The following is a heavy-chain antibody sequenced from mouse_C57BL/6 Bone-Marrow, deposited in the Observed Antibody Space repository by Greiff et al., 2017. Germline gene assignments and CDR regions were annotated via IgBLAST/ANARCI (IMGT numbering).Heavy chain of an antibody. V-gene: IGHV5-9-1*02. Sequence: EVKLVESGEGLVKPGGSLKLSCAASGFTFSSYAMSWVRQTPEKRLEWVAYISSGGDYIYYADTVKGRFTISRDNARNNLYLQMSSLSAEDTAMYYNTREERNYYGSNAWFAYWGQGTLVTVSA. CDR1: GFTFSSYA. D-gene: IGHD1-1*01. J-gene: IGHJ3*01. CDR2: ISSGGDYI. CDR3: TREERNYYGSNAWFAY.